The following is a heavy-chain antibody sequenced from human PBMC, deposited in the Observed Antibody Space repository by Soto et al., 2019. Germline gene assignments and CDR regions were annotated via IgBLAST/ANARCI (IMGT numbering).Heavy chain of an antibody. D-gene: IGHD2-2*01. Sequence: QVQLVQSGAEVKKPGASVKVSCKVSGYTLTELSMHWVRQAPGKGLEWMGGFDPEDGETIYAQKFQGRVTMTEDTSTDTAYMELSSLRSEDTAVYYCATVHKGYCISTRCPPAYYYGMDVWGQGTTVTVSS. CDR2: FDPEDGET. CDR3: ATVHKGYCISTRCPPAYYYGMDV. J-gene: IGHJ6*02. V-gene: IGHV1-24*01. CDR1: GYTLTELS.